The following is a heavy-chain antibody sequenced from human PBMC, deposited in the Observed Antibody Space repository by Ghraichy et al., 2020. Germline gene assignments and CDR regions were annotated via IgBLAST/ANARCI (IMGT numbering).Heavy chain of an antibody. CDR2: ISSSSSYI. D-gene: IGHD6-19*01. CDR1: GFTFSSYS. CDR3: AREGWYVGGLDY. Sequence: GSLRLSCAASGFTFSSYSMNWVRQAPGKGLEWVSSISSSSSYIYYADSVKGRFTISRDNAKNSLYLQMNSLRAEDTAVYYCAREGWYVGGLDYWGQGTLVTVSS. J-gene: IGHJ4*02. V-gene: IGHV3-21*01.